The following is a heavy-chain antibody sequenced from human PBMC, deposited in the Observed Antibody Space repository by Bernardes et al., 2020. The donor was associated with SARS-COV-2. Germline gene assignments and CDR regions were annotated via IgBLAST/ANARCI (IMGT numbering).Heavy chain of an antibody. Sequence: GETLNITCKGSGYTVSSYWSSWIRQIPGKGLEWMGLIDPSDSYTSYRPSFQRLVTMSLGKSISTAHLQWSSLKASDTAMYYCARHGDDNYAPDEYWYFDVWGRGTQVTVSS. CDR3: ARHGDDNYAPDEYWYFDV. D-gene: IGHD1-1*01. CDR1: GYTVSSYW. CDR2: IDPSDSYT. V-gene: IGHV5-10-1*01. J-gene: IGHJ2*01.